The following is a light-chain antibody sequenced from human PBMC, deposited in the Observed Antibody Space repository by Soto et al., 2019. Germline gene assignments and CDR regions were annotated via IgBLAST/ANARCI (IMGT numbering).Light chain of an antibody. CDR3: SSYTSSSTGV. Sequence: QSVLTQPASGSGSPGQSITISCTGTSSDVGGYNYVSWYQQHPGKAPKLMIYDGDNRPSGVSNRFSGSKSGNTASLTISGLQDEDEADYDCSSYTSSSTGVFGTGTKLTVL. CDR2: DGD. J-gene: IGLJ1*01. V-gene: IGLV2-14*01. CDR1: SSDVGGYNY.